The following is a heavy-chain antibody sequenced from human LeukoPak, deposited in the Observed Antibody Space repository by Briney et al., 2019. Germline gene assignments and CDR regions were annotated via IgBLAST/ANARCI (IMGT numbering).Heavy chain of an antibody. J-gene: IGHJ4*02. CDR3: ARDRYDSSGSDY. D-gene: IGHD3-22*01. CDR2: INPNNGDT. V-gene: IGHV1-2*02. Sequence: ASVKVSCKASGYTFTGYYMHWVRQAPGQGLEWMGWINPNNGDTHYAQKFQGRVTMTRDTSISTAYMELSRLRSDDTAVYYCARDRYDSSGSDYWGQGTLVTVSS. CDR1: GYTFTGYY.